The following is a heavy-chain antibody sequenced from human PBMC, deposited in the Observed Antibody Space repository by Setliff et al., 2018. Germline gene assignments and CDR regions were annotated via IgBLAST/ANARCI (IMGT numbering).Heavy chain of an antibody. Sequence: ETLSLTCAVYGGSFSGYYWSWIRQPPGKGLEWIGEINHSGSTNYNPSLKSRVTISVDTSKNQFSLKVNSVTAADTVVYYCARGPCSSTSCYAAYWGQGTLVTVSS. CDR3: ARGPCSSTSCYAAY. J-gene: IGHJ4*02. CDR2: INHSGST. D-gene: IGHD2-2*01. CDR1: GGSFSGYY. V-gene: IGHV4-34*01.